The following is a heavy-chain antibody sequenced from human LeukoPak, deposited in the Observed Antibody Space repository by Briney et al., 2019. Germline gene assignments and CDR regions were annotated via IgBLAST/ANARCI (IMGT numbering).Heavy chain of an antibody. D-gene: IGHD3-3*01. CDR2: ISWNSGSL. CDR1: GFTFDKYA. CDR3: AKAVTYYDFWSGFYS. Sequence: LPGGSLRLSCAASGFTFDKYAMHWVRQAPGKGLEWVSTISWNSGSLGYADSVKGRFTISRDNAKNSLYLQMNSLRAEDTALYYCAKAVTYYDFWSGFYSWGQGTLVTVSS. V-gene: IGHV3-9*01. J-gene: IGHJ5*01.